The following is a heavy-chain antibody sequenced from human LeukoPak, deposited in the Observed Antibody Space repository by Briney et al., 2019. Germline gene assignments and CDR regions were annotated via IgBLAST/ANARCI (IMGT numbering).Heavy chain of an antibody. CDR1: GYTFTGYY. J-gene: IGHJ5*02. D-gene: IGHD4-11*01. CDR2: ISGYNGDT. CDR3: ARDLKTVTGGNWFDP. Sequence: ASVKVSCKASGYTFTGYYIHWVRQAPGQGLEWMGWISGYNGDTNYAQKLQGRVTMTTDTSTSTAYMEVRSLTSDDTAVYYCARDLKTVTGGNWFDPWGQGTLVTVSS. V-gene: IGHV1-18*04.